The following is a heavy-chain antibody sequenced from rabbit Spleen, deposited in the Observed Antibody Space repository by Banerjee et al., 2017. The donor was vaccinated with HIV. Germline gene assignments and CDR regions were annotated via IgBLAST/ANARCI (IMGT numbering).Heavy chain of an antibody. CDR2: INIATGKS. J-gene: IGHJ4*01. CDR3: ARDLVTVIGWNFNL. D-gene: IGHD1-1*01. CDR1: GVSLNDKDV. Sequence: EQLGESGGGLVKPEGSLTLTCKASGVSLNDKDVMCWVRQAPGKGLEWIACINIATGKSVYASWAKGRFIMFRTSSTTVTLQMTSLTAADTATYFCARDLVTVIGWNFNLWGPGTLVTVS. V-gene: IGHV1S45*01.